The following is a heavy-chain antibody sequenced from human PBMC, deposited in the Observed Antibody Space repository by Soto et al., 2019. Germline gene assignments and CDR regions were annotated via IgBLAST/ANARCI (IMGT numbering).Heavy chain of an antibody. V-gene: IGHV4-30-2*01. D-gene: IGHD6-19*01. Sequence: QLQLQESGSGLVKPSQTLSLTCAVSGGSISSGGYSWSWIRQPPGKGLEWIGYIYHSGSTYYNPSLKSRVTISVDRSKTQFSRKLSSVTAADTAVYYCARAGGLGAVAVDYWGQGTLVTVSS. J-gene: IGHJ4*02. CDR1: GGSISSGGYS. CDR3: ARAGGLGAVAVDY. CDR2: IYHSGST.